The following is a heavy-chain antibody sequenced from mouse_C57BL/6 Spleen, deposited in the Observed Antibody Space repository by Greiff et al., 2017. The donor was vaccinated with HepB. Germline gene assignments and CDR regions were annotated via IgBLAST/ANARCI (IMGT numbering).Heavy chain of an antibody. CDR3: ARYGLYGNYPFDY. V-gene: IGHV1-39*01. CDR2: INPNYGTT. CDR1: GYSFTDYN. Sequence: VHVKQSGPELVKPGASVKISCKASGYSFTDYNMNWVKQSNGKSLEWIGVINPNYGTTSYNQKFKGKATLTVDQSSSTAYMQLNSLTSEDSAVYYCARYGLYGNYPFDYWGQGTTLTVSS. D-gene: IGHD2-1*01. J-gene: IGHJ2*01.